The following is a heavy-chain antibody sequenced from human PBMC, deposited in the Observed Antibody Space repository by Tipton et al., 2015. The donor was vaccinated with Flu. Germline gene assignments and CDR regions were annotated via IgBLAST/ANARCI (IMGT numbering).Heavy chain of an antibody. CDR1: GYSISSGYY. Sequence: TLSLTCTVSGYSISSGYYWGWIRQPPGKGLEWIGRMYVSGSTKYNPSLKSRVTMSADTSKNQFSLKLSSVTAADTAVYYCARGSGSGTDVTFYFWGQGTLVTVSS. J-gene: IGHJ4*02. D-gene: IGHD3-10*01. CDR3: ARGSGSGTDVTFYF. V-gene: IGHV4-38-2*02. CDR2: MYVSGST.